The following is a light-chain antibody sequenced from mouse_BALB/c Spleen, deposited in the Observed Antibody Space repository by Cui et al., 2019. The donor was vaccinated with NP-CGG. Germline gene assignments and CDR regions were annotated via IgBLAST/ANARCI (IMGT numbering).Light chain of an antibody. CDR2: GTN. V-gene: IGLV1*01. CDR1: TGTVTTNNY. J-gene: IGLJ1*01. Sequence: HAVLTPASALTTSPGETVTLTCRSSTGTVTTNNYANWVQEKPDHLFTGLIGGTNNRAPGVPARFSGSLIGDKAALTITGAQTEDEAIYFCALWYSNHWVFGGGTKLTVL. CDR3: ALWYSNHWV.